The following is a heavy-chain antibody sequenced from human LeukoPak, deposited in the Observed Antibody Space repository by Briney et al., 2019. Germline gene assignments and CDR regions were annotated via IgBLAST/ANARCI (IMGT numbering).Heavy chain of an antibody. D-gene: IGHD3-22*01. Sequence: GGFLRLSCAASGFTFSSYAVSWVRQAPGKGLEWVSVFSGSGGSTYYADSVKGRFTISRDNSKNTLYLQMNSLRAEDTAVYYCAKDHYYDSSGYCFDYWGQGTLVTVSS. CDR3: AKDHYYDSSGYCFDY. V-gene: IGHV3-23*01. CDR2: FSGSGGST. J-gene: IGHJ4*02. CDR1: GFTFSSYA.